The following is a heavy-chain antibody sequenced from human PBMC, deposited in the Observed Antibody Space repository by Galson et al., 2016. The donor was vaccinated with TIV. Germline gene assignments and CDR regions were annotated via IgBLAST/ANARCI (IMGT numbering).Heavy chain of an antibody. Sequence: SETLSLTCTVSDYSITSGFYWGWIRQPPGKGLEWVGSICHSGSTYYNHCGNSYYNPSLKSRVDISVDTSKNQVFLRLTSVTAADTAVYYCARQRPVNYYNLGDGFNFWGQGTKVTVSS. CDR2: ICHSGSTYYNHCGNS. J-gene: IGHJ3*01. CDR1: DYSITSGFY. CDR3: ARQRPVNYYNLGDGFNF. D-gene: IGHD3-10*01. V-gene: IGHV4-38-2*02.